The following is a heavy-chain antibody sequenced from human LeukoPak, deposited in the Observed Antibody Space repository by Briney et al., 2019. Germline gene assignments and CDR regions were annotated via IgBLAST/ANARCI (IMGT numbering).Heavy chain of an antibody. CDR1: GGSFSGYY. CDR3: AREISGYLIDYWYFDL. J-gene: IGHJ2*01. V-gene: IGHV4-34*01. D-gene: IGHD3-22*01. CDR2: INHSGST. Sequence: SETLSLTCAVYGGSFSGYYWSWIRQPPGKGLEWIGEINHSGSTNYNPSLKSRVTISVDTSKNQFSLKLSSVTAADTAVYYCAREISGYLIDYWYFDLWGRGTLVTVSS.